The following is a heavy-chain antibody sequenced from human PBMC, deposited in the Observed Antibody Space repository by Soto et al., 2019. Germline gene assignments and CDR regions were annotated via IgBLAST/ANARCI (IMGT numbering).Heavy chain of an antibody. CDR2: IHYSGSA. D-gene: IGHD6-6*01. V-gene: IGHV4-59*01. J-gene: IGHJ5*02. Sequence: SETLSLTCTVSGGSINSYYWGWIRQPPGKGLEWIGYIHYSGSANYNPSLESRVTISVDTPKNQFSLKVNSMTAADTAVYYCARGGLAARKGRWFDPWGQGTLVTVSS. CDR3: ARGGLAARKGRWFDP. CDR1: GGSINSYY.